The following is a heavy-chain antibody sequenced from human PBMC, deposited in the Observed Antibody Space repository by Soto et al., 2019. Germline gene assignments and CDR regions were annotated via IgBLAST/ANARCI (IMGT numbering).Heavy chain of an antibody. CDR1: GGSISGEGYY. V-gene: IGHV4-31*03. CDR3: ARAWTATAGWANWFDR. J-gene: IGHJ5*02. D-gene: IGHD6-13*01. CDR2: IHYSGST. Sequence: QVQLQESGPGLVEPSQTLSLTCTFSGGSISGEGYYWSWIRQYSGRGLEWIGYIHYSGSTYYNPSLTRRVIISVATSKTQFFLNLSAVTAADTAVYYCARAWTATAGWANWFDRWGQGTLVTVSS.